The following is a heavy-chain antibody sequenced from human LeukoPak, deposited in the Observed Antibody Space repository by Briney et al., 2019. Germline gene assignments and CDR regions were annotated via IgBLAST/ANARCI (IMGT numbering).Heavy chain of an antibody. J-gene: IGHJ3*01. CDR2: IYTSGST. CDR1: GGSISSGSYY. CDR3: ARVGTWIQ. D-gene: IGHD1-1*01. Sequence: PSETLSLTCTVPGGSISSGSYYWSWIRQPAGKGLEWIGRIYTSGSTNYNPSLKSRVTISVDTSKNQFSLKLSSVTAADTDVYYCARVGTWIQWGQGTMVTVSS. V-gene: IGHV4-61*02.